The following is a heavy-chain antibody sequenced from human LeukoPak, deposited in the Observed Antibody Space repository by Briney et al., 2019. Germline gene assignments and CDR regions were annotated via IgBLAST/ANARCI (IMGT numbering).Heavy chain of an antibody. Sequence: SVKVSCKASRGTFSSYAISWVRQAPGQGLEWMGGIIPIFGIANYAQKFQGRVTITADKSTSTAYMELSSLRSEDTAVYDCANEPGVEMATSRSSAPVWGQGTLVTVSS. CDR2: IIPIFGIA. CDR3: ANEPGVEMATSRSSAPV. CDR1: RGTFSSYA. V-gene: IGHV1-69*10. J-gene: IGHJ4*02. D-gene: IGHD5-24*01.